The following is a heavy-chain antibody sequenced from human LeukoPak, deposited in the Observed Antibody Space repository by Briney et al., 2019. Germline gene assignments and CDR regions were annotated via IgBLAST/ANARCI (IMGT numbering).Heavy chain of an antibody. CDR1: GGSFTGYY. V-gene: IGHV4-34*01. D-gene: IGHD3-10*01. Sequence: PSETLSLTCAVYGGSFTGYYWTWIRQPPGKGLEWIGEINHSGSTNYNPSLKSRVTISVDTSKNQFSLKMSSVTAADTAVYYCARGPRYYGSGSYEYSHYYYYYGMDVWGKGTTVTVSS. J-gene: IGHJ6*04. CDR2: INHSGST. CDR3: ARGPRYYGSGSYEYSHYYYYYGMDV.